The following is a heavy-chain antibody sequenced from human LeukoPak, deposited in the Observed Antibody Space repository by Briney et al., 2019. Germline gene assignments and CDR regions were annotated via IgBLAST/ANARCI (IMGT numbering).Heavy chain of an antibody. CDR3: ARDEGYSSH. CDR1: GFTFDDCA. J-gene: IGHJ4*02. V-gene: IGHV3-9*01. D-gene: IGHD6-13*01. Sequence: GRSLRLSCAASGFTFDDCAMHWVRQVPGKGLEWVAGINSNSESIAYADSVKGRFTISRDNAKHSLYLQMNSLRAEDTAVYYCARDEGYSSHWGQGTLVIVSS. CDR2: INSNSESI.